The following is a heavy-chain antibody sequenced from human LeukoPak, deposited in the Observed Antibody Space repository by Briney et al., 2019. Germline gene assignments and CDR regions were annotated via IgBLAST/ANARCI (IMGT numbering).Heavy chain of an antibody. CDR3: ARVRANDFWSGYYSASDY. CDR2: MNPNSGNT. Sequence: ASVKVSCKASGYTFTSYDIKWVRQATGQGLEWMGWMNPNSGNTGYAQKFQGRVTMTRNTSISTAYMELSSLRSEDTAVYYCARVRANDFWSGYYSASDYWGQGTLVTVSS. J-gene: IGHJ4*02. CDR1: GYTFTSYD. D-gene: IGHD3-3*01. V-gene: IGHV1-8*01.